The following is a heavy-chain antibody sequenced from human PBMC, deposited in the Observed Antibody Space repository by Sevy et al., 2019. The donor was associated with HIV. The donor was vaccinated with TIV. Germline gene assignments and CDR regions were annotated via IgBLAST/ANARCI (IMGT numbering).Heavy chain of an antibody. D-gene: IGHD1-1*01. CDR1: GFTFSSYW. Sequence: GGSLRLSCAASGFTFSSYWMLWVRQAPGKGLVWVSRINSDGSSTSYADSVKGRFTISRDNAKNTLYLQMNSLRAEDTAVYYCARDGSRPNYGMDVWGQGTTVTVSS. J-gene: IGHJ6*02. CDR2: INSDGSST. CDR3: ARDGSRPNYGMDV. V-gene: IGHV3-74*01.